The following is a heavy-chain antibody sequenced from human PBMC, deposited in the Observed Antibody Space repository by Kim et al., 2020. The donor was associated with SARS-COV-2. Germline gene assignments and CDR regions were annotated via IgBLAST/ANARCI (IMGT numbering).Heavy chain of an antibody. J-gene: IGHJ6*02. Sequence: SETLSLTCTVSGGSISSYYWSWIRQPPGKGLEWIGYIYYSGSTNYNPSLKSRVTISVDTSKNQFSLKLSSVTAADTAVYYCARHRNYYYGMDVWGQGTTV. V-gene: IGHV4-59*08. CDR3: ARHRNYYYGMDV. CDR1: GGSISSYY. CDR2: IYYSGST.